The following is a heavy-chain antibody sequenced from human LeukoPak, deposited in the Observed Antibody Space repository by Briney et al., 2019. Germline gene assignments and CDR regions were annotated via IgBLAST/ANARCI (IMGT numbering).Heavy chain of an antibody. D-gene: IGHD5-18*01. J-gene: IGHJ5*02. CDR3: GKDWGGNTAPPAWFAP. V-gene: IGHV3-30*04. CDR2: ISYDGSNK. Sequence: GGSLRLSCAASGFTFSSYAMHWVRQAPGKGLEWVAVISYDGSNKYYADSVKGRFTISRDNSKNTLYLQMNSLRAEDTAVYYCGKDWGGNTAPPAWFAPWGQGTLATVSS. CDR1: GFTFSSYA.